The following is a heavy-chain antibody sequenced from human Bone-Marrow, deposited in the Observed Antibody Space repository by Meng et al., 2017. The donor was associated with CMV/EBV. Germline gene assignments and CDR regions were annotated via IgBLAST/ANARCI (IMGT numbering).Heavy chain of an antibody. CDR1: GFTFSSYA. V-gene: IGHV3-30*04. D-gene: IGHD4-17*01. CDR2: ISYDGSNK. Sequence: GESLKISCAASGFTFSSYAMHWVRQAPGKGLEWVAVISYDGSNKYYADSVKGRFTISRDNSKNTLYLQMNSLRAEDTAVYYCARAALAEDYGYYYGMDVWGQATTVTVSS. CDR3: ARAALAEDYGYYYGMDV. J-gene: IGHJ6*02.